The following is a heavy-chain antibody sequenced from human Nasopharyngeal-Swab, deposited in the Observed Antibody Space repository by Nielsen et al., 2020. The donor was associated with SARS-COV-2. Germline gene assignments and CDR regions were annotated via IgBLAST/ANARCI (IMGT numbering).Heavy chain of an antibody. CDR3: ARLSKVVVGVY. J-gene: IGHJ4*02. D-gene: IGHD2-15*01. Sequence: SETLSLTCAVYGGSFSGYYWSWIRQPPGKGLEWIGEINHSGSTNYNPSLKSRVTISVDTSKNQFSLKLSSVTAADTAVYYCARLSKVVVGVYWGQGTLVTVSS. CDR1: GGSFSGYY. V-gene: IGHV4-34*01. CDR2: INHSGST.